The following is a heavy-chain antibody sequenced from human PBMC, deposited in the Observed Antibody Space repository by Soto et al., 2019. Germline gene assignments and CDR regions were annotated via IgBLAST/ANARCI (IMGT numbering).Heavy chain of an antibody. CDR1: GFTFSSYS. J-gene: IGHJ4*02. D-gene: IGHD2-2*01. Sequence: GGSLRLSCAASGFTFSSYSMNWVRQAPGKGLEWVSSISSSSSYIYYADSVKGRFTISRDNAKNSLYLQMNSLRAEDTAVYYCARDLKVPAASIFDYWGQGTLVTVSS. CDR3: ARDLKVPAASIFDY. V-gene: IGHV3-21*01. CDR2: ISSSSSYI.